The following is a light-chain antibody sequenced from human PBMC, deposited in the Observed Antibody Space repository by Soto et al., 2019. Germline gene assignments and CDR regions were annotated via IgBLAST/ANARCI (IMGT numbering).Light chain of an antibody. CDR3: QQYIDWPET. J-gene: IGKJ2*01. V-gene: IGKV3-15*01. CDR1: QSVSSN. Sequence: EIEMTQSPATLSVSPGERATLSCRASQSVSSNLAWYQQKPGQAPRLLIYGASTRATGIPDRISGSGSGTEFTLTISILQSEDFAVYYCQQYIDWPETFGQGTKVEIK. CDR2: GAS.